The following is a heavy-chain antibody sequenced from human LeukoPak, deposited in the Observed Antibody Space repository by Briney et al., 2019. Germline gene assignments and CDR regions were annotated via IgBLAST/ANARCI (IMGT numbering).Heavy chain of an antibody. CDR3: AKDSDRGGWYPDH. D-gene: IGHD6-19*01. V-gene: IGHV3-30*18. Sequence: GGSLRLSCTASGLAFSEYGMHWVRQAPGKGLEWVAVISYDGSNKYHLDSVKGRFTISRDNSKDTLYLQMDSPRPEDTAVYYCAKDSDRGGWYPDHWGQGTLVTVSS. CDR2: ISYDGSNK. J-gene: IGHJ4*02. CDR1: GLAFSEYG.